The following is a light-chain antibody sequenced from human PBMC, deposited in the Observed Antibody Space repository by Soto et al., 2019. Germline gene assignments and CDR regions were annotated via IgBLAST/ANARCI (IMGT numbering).Light chain of an antibody. CDR2: DAS. V-gene: IGKV1-5*01. CDR1: QSISSY. CDR3: QHYNSYSEA. J-gene: IGKJ1*01. Sequence: DIQMTQSPSSRSASVGDRVTITCRASQSISSYLTWYQQKPGKAPKLLIYDASSLESGVPSRFSGSGSGTEFTLTISSLQPDDFATYYCQHYNSYSEAFGQGTKVDIK.